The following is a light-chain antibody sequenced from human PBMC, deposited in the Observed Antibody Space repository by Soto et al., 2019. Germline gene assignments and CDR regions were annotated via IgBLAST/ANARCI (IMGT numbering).Light chain of an antibody. V-gene: IGLV2-14*01. Sequence: QSALTQPASVSGSPGQSITISCTGTSSDVGGYNYVSWYQQHPGKPPKLMICEVSNRPSGISYRFSGSKSGNTASLTISWLQAEDEADDYCSSFTSTSSTLVFGGGTPLTVL. CDR1: SSDVGGYNY. CDR2: EVS. J-gene: IGLJ2*01. CDR3: SSFTSTSSTLV.